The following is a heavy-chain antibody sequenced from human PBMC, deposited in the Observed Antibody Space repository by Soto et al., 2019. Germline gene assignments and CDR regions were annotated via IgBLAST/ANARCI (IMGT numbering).Heavy chain of an antibody. CDR3: ARADLGYCSSTSCYNWFDP. V-gene: IGHV1-3*01. J-gene: IGHJ5*02. Sequence: ASVKVSCKASGYTFTSYAMHWVRQAPGQRLEWMGWINAGNGNTKYSQKFQGRVTITRDTSASTAYMELSSLRSEDTAVYYCARADLGYCSSTSCYNWFDPWGQGTLVTVSP. CDR1: GYTFTSYA. D-gene: IGHD2-2*01. CDR2: INAGNGNT.